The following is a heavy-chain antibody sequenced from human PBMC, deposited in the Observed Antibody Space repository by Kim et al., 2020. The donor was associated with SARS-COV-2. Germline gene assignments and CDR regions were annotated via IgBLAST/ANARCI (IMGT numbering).Heavy chain of an antibody. CDR1: GFSFSDYW. CDR2: IKEDGSEK. V-gene: IGHV3-7*01. Sequence: GGSLRLSCAASGFSFSDYWMAWVRQAPGKGLERAATIKEDGSEKYYVDSVEGRFSISRDNAKNSLYLQMNSLRAEDTAVYYCVGGAGRGGDFDYWGQGTLVTVSS. D-gene: IGHD3-10*01. J-gene: IGHJ4*02. CDR3: VGGAGRGGDFDY.